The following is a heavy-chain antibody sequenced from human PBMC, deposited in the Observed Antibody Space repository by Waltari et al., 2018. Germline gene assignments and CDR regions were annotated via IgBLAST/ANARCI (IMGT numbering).Heavy chain of an antibody. D-gene: IGHD3-10*01. CDR3: AKRLLWFGELLGPPLYYYGMDV. J-gene: IGHJ6*02. Sequence: EVQLLESGGGLVQPGGSLRLSCAASGFTFSSYAMSWVRQAPGKGLEWVSAISGSGGSTYYADSVKGRFTISRDNSKNTLYLQMNSLRAEDTAVYYCAKRLLWFGELLGPPLYYYGMDVWGQGTTVTVSS. CDR1: GFTFSSYA. CDR2: ISGSGGST. V-gene: IGHV3-23*01.